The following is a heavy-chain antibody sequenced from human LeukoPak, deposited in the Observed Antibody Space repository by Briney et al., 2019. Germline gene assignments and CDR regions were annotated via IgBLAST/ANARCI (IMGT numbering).Heavy chain of an antibody. Sequence: HPGGSLRLSCAASGFTFSDFWMHWVRQAPGKGLVWVSRINSGGTVTNYADSVKGRFTISRDNSKNTLYLQMNSLRAEDTAVYYCAKDYIVMMVYALPGDYWGQGTQVTVSS. V-gene: IGHV3-74*01. D-gene: IGHD2-8*01. CDR2: INSGGTVT. CDR1: GFTFSDFW. CDR3: AKDYIVMMVYALPGDY. J-gene: IGHJ4*02.